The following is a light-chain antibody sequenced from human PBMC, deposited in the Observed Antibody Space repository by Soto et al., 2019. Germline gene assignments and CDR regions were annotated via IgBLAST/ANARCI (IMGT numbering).Light chain of an antibody. CDR1: QSVSSSY. CDR2: GAS. J-gene: IGKJ1*01. Sequence: EIVLTQSPGTLSLSPGERATLSCRASQSVSSSYLAWYQQKPGQAPRLLIYGASSRATGIPDRFSGSGSGTDVTLTISRLEREDFAVYYCQQYGGSPRTFGQGTKVDIK. V-gene: IGKV3-20*01. CDR3: QQYGGSPRT.